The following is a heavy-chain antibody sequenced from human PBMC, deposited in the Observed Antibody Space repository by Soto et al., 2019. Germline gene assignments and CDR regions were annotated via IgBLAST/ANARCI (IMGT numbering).Heavy chain of an antibody. Sequence: SETLSLTCTVSGGSISSSSYYWGWIRQPPGKGLESMGSRYYSGTPYNPFLKSGVTISVDTSKKQFSLKLNSVTAADTAVYFCARHVITSVGDYYDGLDVWGQGTTVT. CDR3: ARHVITSVGDYYDGLDV. V-gene: IGHV4-39*01. D-gene: IGHD3-10*01. CDR1: GGSISSSSYY. J-gene: IGHJ6*02. CDR2: RYYSGT.